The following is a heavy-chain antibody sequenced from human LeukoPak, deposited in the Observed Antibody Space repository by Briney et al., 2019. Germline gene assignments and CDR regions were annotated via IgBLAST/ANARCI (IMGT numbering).Heavy chain of an antibody. CDR3: ASLSSSATPNWFDP. CDR2: INHSGST. Sequence: SETLSLTCAVYGGSFSGYYWSWIRQPPGKGLEWIGEINHSGSTNYNPSLKSRVTISVDTSKNQFSLKLSSVTAADTAVYYCASLSSSATPNWFDPWGQGTLVTVSS. V-gene: IGHV4-34*01. J-gene: IGHJ5*02. CDR1: GGSFSGYY. D-gene: IGHD6-6*01.